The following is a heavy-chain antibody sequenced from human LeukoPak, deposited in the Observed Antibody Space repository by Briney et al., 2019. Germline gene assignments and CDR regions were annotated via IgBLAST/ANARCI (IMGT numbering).Heavy chain of an antibody. CDR1: GFTFSSYG. Sequence: PGGSLRLSCAASGFTFSSYGMHWVRQAPGKGLEWVADIWYDGSNKYYADSVRGRFTISRDNSRNTLYLQMNSLRAEDTAVYYCARDGSSGWYWVDYWGQGTLVTVAS. D-gene: IGHD6-19*01. V-gene: IGHV3-33*01. CDR3: ARDGSSGWYWVDY. J-gene: IGHJ4*02. CDR2: IWYDGSNK.